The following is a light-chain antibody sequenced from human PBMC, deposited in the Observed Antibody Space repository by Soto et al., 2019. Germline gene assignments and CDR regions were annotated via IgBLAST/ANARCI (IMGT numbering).Light chain of an antibody. CDR3: QQYNNWPAVT. V-gene: IGKV3-15*01. CDR1: QIVRSN. Sequence: EIVMTQSPATLSVSQVERATLFFRASQIVRSNLAWYQQKPGQAPRLLMYGTSTRATGIPVRFSGSGSGTEFTLTISSLQSEDFAVYYCQQYNNWPAVTFGGGTKV. CDR2: GTS. J-gene: IGKJ4*01.